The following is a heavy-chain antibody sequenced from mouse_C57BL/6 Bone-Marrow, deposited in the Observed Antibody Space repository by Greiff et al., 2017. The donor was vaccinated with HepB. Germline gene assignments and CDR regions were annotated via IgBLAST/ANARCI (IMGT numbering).Heavy chain of an antibody. CDR2: ISSGGSYT. J-gene: IGHJ3*01. Sequence: EVMLVESGGDLVKPGGSLKLSCAASVFTFSSYGMSWVRQTPDKRLEWVATISSGGSYTYYPDSVKGRFTIARDNAKNTLYLQMSSLKSEDTAMYYCARHSNYVAYWGQGTLVTVSA. D-gene: IGHD2-5*01. V-gene: IGHV5-6*01. CDR1: VFTFSSYG. CDR3: ARHSNYVAY.